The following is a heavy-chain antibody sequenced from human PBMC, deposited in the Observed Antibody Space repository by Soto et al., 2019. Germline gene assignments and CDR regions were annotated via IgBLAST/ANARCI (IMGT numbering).Heavy chain of an antibody. CDR2: IYATGTT. Sequence: SETLSLTCSVSGGSIDGGGYSWSWIRQPPGKGLEWLGYIYATGTTSHHPSLKSRVTISVDRSRNQFSLRLTSVTAADTAIYYRVRDRGGGSANFYQSLRMDGWGRGSTVTVSS. CDR3: VRDRGGGSANFYQSLRMDG. D-gene: IGHD3-10*01. J-gene: IGHJ6*02. V-gene: IGHV4-30-2*01. CDR1: GGSIDGGGYS.